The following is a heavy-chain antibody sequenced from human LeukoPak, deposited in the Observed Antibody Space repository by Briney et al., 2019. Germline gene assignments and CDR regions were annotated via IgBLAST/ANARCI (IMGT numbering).Heavy chain of an antibody. D-gene: IGHD2-8*01. J-gene: IGHJ4*02. Sequence: ASVKVSCKASGYTFTTYGITWVRHAPGQGLEWMGWMSAYSGHIKYAQNLQGRVTMTTDTSTSTAYMELRSLRSDDTTVYYCARGLMGTNQDYWGQGTLVTVSS. CDR3: ARGLMGTNQDY. CDR1: GYTFTTYG. V-gene: IGHV1-18*01. CDR2: MSAYSGHI.